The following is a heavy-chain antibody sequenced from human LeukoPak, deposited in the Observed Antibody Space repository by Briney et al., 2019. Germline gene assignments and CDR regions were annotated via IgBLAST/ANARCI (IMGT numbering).Heavy chain of an antibody. CDR2: INPSGGST. J-gene: IGHJ6*02. Sequence: ASVKVSCKAPGYTFTSYYMHWVRQAPGQGLEWMGIINPSGGSTSYAQKFQGRVTMTRDTSTSTVYMELSSLRSEDTAVYYCARDMDTAMARGGYYYYGMDVWGQGTTVTVSS. D-gene: IGHD5-18*01. CDR1: GYTFTSYY. CDR3: ARDMDTAMARGGYYYYGMDV. V-gene: IGHV1-46*01.